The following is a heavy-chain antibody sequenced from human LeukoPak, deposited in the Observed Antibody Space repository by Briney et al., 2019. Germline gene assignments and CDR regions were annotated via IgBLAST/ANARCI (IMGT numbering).Heavy chain of an antibody. Sequence: TGGSLRLSCAASGFTFSSYEMNWVRQAPGKGLKWVSYTSSSGSTIYYADSVKGRFTISRDNAKNSLYLQMNSLRAEDTAVYYCARDVGYDYVWGSYRYSYNWFDPWGQGTLVTVSS. CDR1: GFTFSSYE. J-gene: IGHJ5*02. D-gene: IGHD3-16*02. CDR2: TSSSGSTI. V-gene: IGHV3-48*03. CDR3: ARDVGYDYVWGSYRYSYNWFDP.